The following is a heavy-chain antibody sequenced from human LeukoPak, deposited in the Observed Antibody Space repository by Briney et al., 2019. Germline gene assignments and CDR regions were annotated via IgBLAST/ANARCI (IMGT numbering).Heavy chain of an antibody. CDR3: ARAPGYSDYGGGAFDI. Sequence: PVKVSCKASGGTFSSYAISWVRQAPGQGLEWMGRIIPILGIANYAQKFQGRVTITADKSTSTAYMELSSLRSEDTAVYYCARAPGYSDYGGGAFDIWGQGTMVTVSS. V-gene: IGHV1-69*04. J-gene: IGHJ3*02. D-gene: IGHD5-12*01. CDR1: GGTFSSYA. CDR2: IIPILGIA.